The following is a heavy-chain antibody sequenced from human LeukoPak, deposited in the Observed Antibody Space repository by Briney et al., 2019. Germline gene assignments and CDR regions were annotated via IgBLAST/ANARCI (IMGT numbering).Heavy chain of an antibody. V-gene: IGHV4-59*08. J-gene: IGHJ4*02. Sequence: SETLSLTCTVSGGSISSYYWSWIRQPPGKGLEWIGYIYYSGSTNYNPSLKSRVTISVDTSKNQFSLKLSSVTAADTAVYYCARHDRGIAAAGADYWGQGTLVTVSS. CDR1: GGSISSYY. CDR2: IYYSGST. CDR3: ARHDRGIAAAGADY. D-gene: IGHD6-13*01.